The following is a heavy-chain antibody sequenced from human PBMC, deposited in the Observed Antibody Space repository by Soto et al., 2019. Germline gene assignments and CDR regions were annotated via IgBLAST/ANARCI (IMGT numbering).Heavy chain of an antibody. Sequence: ASVKVSCKASGYTFTSYGISWVRQAPGQGLEWMGWISAYNGNTNYAQKLQGRVTMTTDTSTSTAYMELRSLRSDDTAVYYCARDVATTAEGDDAFDIWGRGTMVTVSS. V-gene: IGHV1-18*01. CDR1: GYTFTSYG. D-gene: IGHD5-12*01. CDR3: ARDVATTAEGDDAFDI. J-gene: IGHJ3*02. CDR2: ISAYNGNT.